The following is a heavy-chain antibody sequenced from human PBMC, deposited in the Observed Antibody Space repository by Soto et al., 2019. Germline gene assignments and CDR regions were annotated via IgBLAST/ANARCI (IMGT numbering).Heavy chain of an antibody. CDR3: ARDWGDSSGYYVFAFDI. D-gene: IGHD3-22*01. CDR2: ISSSSTI. V-gene: IGHV3-48*02. J-gene: IGHJ3*02. CDR1: GFTFSSYS. Sequence: GGSLRLSCAASGFTFSSYSMNWVRQAPGKGLEWVSYISSSSTIYYADSVKGRFTISRDNAKNSLYLQMNSLRDEDTAVYYCARDWGDSSGYYVFAFDIWGQGTMVTVSS.